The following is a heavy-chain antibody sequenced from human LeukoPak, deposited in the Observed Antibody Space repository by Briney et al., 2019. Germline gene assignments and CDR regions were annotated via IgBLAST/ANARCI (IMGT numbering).Heavy chain of an antibody. CDR1: GYTFTGYY. CDR3: ARVVGATDYYYYYMDV. V-gene: IGHV1-18*04. J-gene: IGHJ6*03. D-gene: IGHD1-26*01. Sequence: ASVKASCKASGYTFTGYYMHWVRQAPGQGLEWMGWISAYNGNTNYAQKLQGRVTMTTDTSTSTAYMELRSLRSDDTAVYYCARVVGATDYYYYYMDVWGKGTTVTVSS. CDR2: ISAYNGNT.